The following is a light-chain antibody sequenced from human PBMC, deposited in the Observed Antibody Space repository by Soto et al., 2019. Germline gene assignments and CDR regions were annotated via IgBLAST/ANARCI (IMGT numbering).Light chain of an antibody. CDR2: HAS. J-gene: IGKJ4*01. CDR1: QSVGKNY. Sequence: ELALTQSPGTLPLSPGERATLSCRASQSVGKNYLGWSQQKPGQPPTILVFHASIRATGIPDRFSGGGSGTDCTLIISKLEPEDFAVYYCHQYALSPLTFGGGTKVEIK. V-gene: IGKV3-20*01. CDR3: HQYALSPLT.